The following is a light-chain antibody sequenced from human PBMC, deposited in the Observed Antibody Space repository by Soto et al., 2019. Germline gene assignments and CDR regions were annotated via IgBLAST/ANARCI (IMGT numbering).Light chain of an antibody. CDR3: QQRSNWPIT. CDR1: RSVSSY. J-gene: IGKJ5*01. Sequence: EIVLTQSPATLSLSPGESATLSCRATRSVSSYLAWYQQKPGQAPRLLIYDASSRPTDIPARFSGSGSGTDFTLTISSLEPEDFARYYCQQRSNWPITFGQGTRLEIK. CDR2: DAS. V-gene: IGKV3-11*01.